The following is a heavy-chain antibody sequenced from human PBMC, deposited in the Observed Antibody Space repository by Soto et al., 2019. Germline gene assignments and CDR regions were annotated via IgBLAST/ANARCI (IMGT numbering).Heavy chain of an antibody. D-gene: IGHD3-10*01. Sequence: QVQLVQSGAEVKKPGASVKVSCKASGYTFTSYGIIWVRQAPGQGLEWMGWISAYNGNTNYAQKLQGRVTMTTDTSTSTAYMELRSLRSDDTAVYYCARDLTSEWFGELIFDYWGQGTLVTVSS. V-gene: IGHV1-18*01. CDR1: GYTFTSYG. CDR2: ISAYNGNT. CDR3: ARDLTSEWFGELIFDY. J-gene: IGHJ4*02.